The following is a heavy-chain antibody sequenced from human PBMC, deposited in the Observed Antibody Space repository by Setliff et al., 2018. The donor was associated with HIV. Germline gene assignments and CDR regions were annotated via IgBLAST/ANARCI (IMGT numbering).Heavy chain of an antibody. CDR1: GFTFSNYG. CDR2: INGNGRST. CDR3: ARGGHNWNSDY. Sequence: GESLKISCAASGFTFSNYGMNWVRQAPGKGLGWVSSINGNGRSTNYADSVKGRFAISRDNAKNSLFLQMNSLRPEDTAVYYCARGGHNWNSDYWGHGTLVTVSS. J-gene: IGHJ4*01. V-gene: IGHV3-21*06. D-gene: IGHD1-1*01.